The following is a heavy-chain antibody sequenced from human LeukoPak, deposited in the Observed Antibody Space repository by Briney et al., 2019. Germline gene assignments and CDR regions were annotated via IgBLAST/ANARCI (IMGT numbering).Heavy chain of an antibody. Sequence: GASVKVSCKTSGYTFSSYHIHWVRQAPGQGREWMGIIKISGGSSTYAQMFQGRVTMTRDTSTRTVYMELSSLRSEDTAVYYCARVAGEDAYCGGDCYDSEYFQHWGQGTLVTVSS. D-gene: IGHD2-21*02. J-gene: IGHJ1*01. CDR2: IKISGGSS. CDR3: ARVAGEDAYCGGDCYDSEYFQH. CDR1: GYTFSSYH. V-gene: IGHV1-46*01.